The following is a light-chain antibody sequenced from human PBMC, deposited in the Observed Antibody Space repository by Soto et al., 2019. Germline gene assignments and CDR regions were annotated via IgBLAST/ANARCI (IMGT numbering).Light chain of an antibody. CDR2: DVS. Sequence: SALTQPASVSGSPGQSITISCTGTSSDVGGYNYVSWYQQHPGKAPKLMIYDVSNRPSGVSNRFSGSKSGNTASLTISGLQAEDEADYYCSSYRSSSTLKYVFGTGTKLTVL. V-gene: IGLV2-14*01. CDR3: SSYRSSSTLKYV. CDR1: SSDVGGYNY. J-gene: IGLJ1*01.